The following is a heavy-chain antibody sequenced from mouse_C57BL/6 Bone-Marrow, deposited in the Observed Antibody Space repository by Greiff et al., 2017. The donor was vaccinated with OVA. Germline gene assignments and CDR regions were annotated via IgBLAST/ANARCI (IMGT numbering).Heavy chain of an antibody. Sequence: QVQLKQPGAELVKPGASVKLSCKASGYTFTSYWMHWVKQRPGQGLEWIGMIHPNSGSTNYNEKFKSKATLTVDKSSSTAYMQLSSLTSEDSAVYYCARWDYYGSSYEWGQGTTLTVSS. CDR3: ARWDYYGSSYE. CDR1: GYTFTSYW. V-gene: IGHV1-64*01. J-gene: IGHJ2*01. CDR2: IHPNSGST. D-gene: IGHD1-1*01.